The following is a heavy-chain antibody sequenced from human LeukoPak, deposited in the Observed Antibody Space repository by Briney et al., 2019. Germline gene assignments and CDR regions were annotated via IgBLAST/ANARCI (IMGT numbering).Heavy chain of an antibody. CDR3: ARGEGYGDDGEFDY. CDR2: INHSGST. V-gene: IGHV4-34*01. J-gene: IGHJ4*02. Sequence: PSETLSLTCAVYGGSFSGYYWSWIRQPPGKGLEWIGEINHSGSTNYNPSLKSRVTISVDTSKNQFSLKLSSVTAADTAVYYCARGEGYGDDGEFDYWGQGTLVTVSS. D-gene: IGHD4-17*01. CDR1: GGSFSGYY.